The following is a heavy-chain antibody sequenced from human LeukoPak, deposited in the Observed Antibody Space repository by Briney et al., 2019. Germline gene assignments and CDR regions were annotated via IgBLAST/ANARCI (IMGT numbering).Heavy chain of an antibody. CDR2: ISSSSSTI. J-gene: IGHJ6*02. V-gene: IGHV3-48*01. Sequence: GGSLRLSCAASGFTFSSYSMNWVRQAPGKGLEWVSYISSSSSTIYYADSVKGRFTISRDNAKNSLYLQMNSLRAEDTAVYYCARTMVRGPRPPYYGMDVWGQGTTVTVSS. CDR1: GFTFSSYS. D-gene: IGHD3-10*01. CDR3: ARTMVRGPRPPYYGMDV.